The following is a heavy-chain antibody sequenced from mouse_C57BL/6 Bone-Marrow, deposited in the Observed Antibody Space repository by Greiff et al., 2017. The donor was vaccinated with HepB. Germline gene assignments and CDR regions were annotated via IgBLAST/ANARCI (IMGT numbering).Heavy chain of an antibody. J-gene: IGHJ2*01. D-gene: IGHD1-1*01. CDR1: GYTFTDYY. V-gene: IGHV1-75*01. CDR2: IFPGSGST. Sequence: VQLQQSGPELVKPGASVKISCKASGYTFTDYYINWVKQRPGQGLEWIGWIFPGSGSTYYYEKFKGKATLTVDKSSSTAYMLLSSLTSEDSAVYFCARGYYGSSTLFDYWGQGTTLTVSS. CDR3: ARGYYGSSTLFDY.